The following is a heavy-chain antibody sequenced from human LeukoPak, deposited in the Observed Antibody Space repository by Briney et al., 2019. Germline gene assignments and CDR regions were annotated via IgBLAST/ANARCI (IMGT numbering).Heavy chain of an antibody. V-gene: IGHV3-21*01. J-gene: IGHJ4*02. D-gene: IGHD3-10*01. CDR1: GFTFSSYS. CDR2: ISSSSSYI. Sequence: GGSLRLSCAASGFTFSSYSMNWVRQAPGKGLEWVSSISSSSSYIYYADSVKDRFTISRDNAKNSLYLQMNSLRAEDTAVYYCARDSQWPRYCGSGSSLPGWGQGTLVTVSS. CDR3: ARDSQWPRYCGSGSSLPG.